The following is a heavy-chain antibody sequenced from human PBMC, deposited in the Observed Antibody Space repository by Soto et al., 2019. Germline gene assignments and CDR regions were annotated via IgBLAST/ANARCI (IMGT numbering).Heavy chain of an antibody. Sequence: PSETLSLTCPVSGGSIRSGDYYWSWIRQPPGKGLECIGEINHSGSTNYNPSLKSRVTISVDTSKNQFSLKLSSVTAADTAVYYCARRRGYSYGSVDWFDPWGQGTLVTSPQ. CDR3: ARRRGYSYGSVDWFDP. J-gene: IGHJ5*02. CDR2: INHSGST. V-gene: IGHV4-34*01. D-gene: IGHD5-18*01. CDR1: GGSIRSGDYY.